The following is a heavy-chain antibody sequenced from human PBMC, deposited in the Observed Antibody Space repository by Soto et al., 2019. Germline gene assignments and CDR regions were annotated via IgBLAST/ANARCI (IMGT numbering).Heavy chain of an antibody. V-gene: IGHV5-51*01. Sequence: GESLKISCKGSGYSFTKYWIGWVRQMPGKGLEWMAIIYPDESDTRYSPSFQGQVTISADKSISTAYLQWSSLKASDTAMYYCARQGVFGWLQSKYDFDYWGQGTLVTVSS. D-gene: IGHD3-16*02. CDR3: ARQGVFGWLQSKYDFDY. CDR2: IYPDESDT. CDR1: GYSFTKYW. J-gene: IGHJ4*02.